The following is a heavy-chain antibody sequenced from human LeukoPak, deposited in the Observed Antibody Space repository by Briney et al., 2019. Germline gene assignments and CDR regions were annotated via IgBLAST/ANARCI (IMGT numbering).Heavy chain of an antibody. CDR2: IYTAGST. CDR1: GLTVSSNH. CDR3: ARARRCGLYNDYGACFDY. Sequence: GGSLRLSCAVSGLTVSSNHMIWVRQAPGKGLEWVSIIYTAGSTFYPDSVKGRFTISRDNSKNTLCLQMNSLRAEDTAVYYCARARRCGLYNDYGACFDYRGQGTLVTVSS. J-gene: IGHJ4*02. D-gene: IGHD4-17*01. V-gene: IGHV3-53*01.